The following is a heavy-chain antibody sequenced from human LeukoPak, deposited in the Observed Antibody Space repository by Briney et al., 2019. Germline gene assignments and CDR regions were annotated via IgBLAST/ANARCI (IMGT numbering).Heavy chain of an antibody. D-gene: IGHD3-3*01. J-gene: IGHJ4*02. CDR1: GFTFSSYS. CDR3: ARDVYDFWSGYYLDY. V-gene: IGHV3-21*01. CDR2: ISSSSSYI. Sequence: GGSLRLSCAASGFTFSSYSMNWVRQAPGKGLEWVSSISSSSSYIYYADSVKGRFTISRDNAKNSLYLQMNSLRAEDTAVYYCARDVYDFWSGYYLDYWGQGTLVTVSS.